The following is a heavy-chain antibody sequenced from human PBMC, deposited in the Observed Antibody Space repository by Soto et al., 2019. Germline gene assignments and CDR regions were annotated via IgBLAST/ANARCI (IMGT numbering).Heavy chain of an antibody. CDR1: GGSISSYY. J-gene: IGHJ4*02. CDR3: ARVAYSYGPYYFDY. V-gene: IGHV4-59*01. CDR2: IYYSGST. D-gene: IGHD5-18*01. Sequence: QVQLQESGPGLMKPSETLSLTCTVSGGSISSYYWSWIRQPPGKGLEWIGYIYYSGSTNYNPSLKSRVTISVDTSKNQFSLKLSSVTAADTAVYYCARVAYSYGPYYFDYWGQGTLVTVSS.